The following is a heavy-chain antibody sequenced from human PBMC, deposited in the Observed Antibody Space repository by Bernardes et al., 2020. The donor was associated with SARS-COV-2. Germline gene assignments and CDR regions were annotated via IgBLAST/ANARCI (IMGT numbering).Heavy chain of an antibody. V-gene: IGHV3-23*01. CDR1: GLTFNRPA. J-gene: IGHJ2*01. D-gene: IGHD2-21*02. CDR2: VTGDGATI. Sequence: VGSLILSCVDSGLTFNRPAMAWARLAPGRGLEWVSGVTGDGATIFYADSVKGRFTISKDFSKNIVYLQMNSLTAEDTAVYYCARDYVVGDDLWYFDLWGRGTLVTVSS. CDR3: ARDYVVGDDLWYFDL.